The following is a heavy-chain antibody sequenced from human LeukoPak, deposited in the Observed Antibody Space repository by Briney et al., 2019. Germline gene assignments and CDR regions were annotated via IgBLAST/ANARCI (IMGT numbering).Heavy chain of an antibody. D-gene: IGHD6-19*01. J-gene: IGHJ6*02. CDR3: ARDAIAVAANYYYFYGMDV. Sequence: SVKVSCKASGGTFSSYAISWVRQAPGQGLEWMGGIIPIFGTANYAQKFQGRVTITADESTSTAYMELSSLRSEDTAVYYCARDAIAVAANYYYFYGMDVWGQGTTVTVSS. V-gene: IGHV1-69*13. CDR2: IIPIFGTA. CDR1: GGTFSSYA.